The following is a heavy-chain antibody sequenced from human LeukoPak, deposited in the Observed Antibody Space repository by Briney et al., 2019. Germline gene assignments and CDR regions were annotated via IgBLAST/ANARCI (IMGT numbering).Heavy chain of an antibody. D-gene: IGHD3-10*01. Sequence: PGESLRLSCAASGFAFSSYAMNWVRQAPGKGLEWVSGISGSGGTTYYADSVKGRFTISRDNSKNTLSLQVNSPRAEDTAVYYCAKSRGYYYYYGMDVWGQGTTVTVSS. V-gene: IGHV3-23*01. J-gene: IGHJ6*02. CDR1: GFAFSSYA. CDR3: AKSRGYYYYYGMDV. CDR2: ISGSGGTT.